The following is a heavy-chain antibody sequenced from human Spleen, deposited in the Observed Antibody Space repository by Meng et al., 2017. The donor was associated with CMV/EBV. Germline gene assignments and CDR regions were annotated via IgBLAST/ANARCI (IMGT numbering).Heavy chain of an antibody. Sequence: SETLSLTCTVSGGSNSSYYWSWNRQPPGKGLEWIGYSHYSVTTNYNPSLKSRVTISVDTSKNQFSLKLSSVTAADTAVYYCARYPRAKYGPIYWGQGTLVTVSS. D-gene: IGHD2-8*01. J-gene: IGHJ4*02. CDR1: GGSNSSYY. V-gene: IGHV4-59*12. CDR3: ARYPRAKYGPIY. CDR2: SHYSVTT.